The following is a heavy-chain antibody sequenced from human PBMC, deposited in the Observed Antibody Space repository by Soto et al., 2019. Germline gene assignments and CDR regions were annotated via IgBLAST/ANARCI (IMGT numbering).Heavy chain of an antibody. D-gene: IGHD1-1*01. J-gene: IGHJ3*02. CDR3: ARTTGTHSWIPGKDAFDI. V-gene: IGHV3-30-3*01. Sequence: GESLKISCAASGFTFSSYAMHWVRQAPGKGLEWVAVISYDGSNKYYADSVKGRFTISRDNSKNTLYLQMNSLRAEDTAVYYCARTTGTHSWIPGKDAFDIWGQGTMVTVSS. CDR2: ISYDGSNK. CDR1: GFTFSSYA.